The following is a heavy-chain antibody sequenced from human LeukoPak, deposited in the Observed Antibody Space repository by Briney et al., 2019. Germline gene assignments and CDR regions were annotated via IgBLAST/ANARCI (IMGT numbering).Heavy chain of an antibody. CDR3: ARVSSGWNKNIDY. J-gene: IGHJ4*02. CDR2: IYYSGST. Sequence: SETPSLTPTVPVGSTISYYGSWVRQPPGKGLEWSGYIYYSGSTNYNPSLKGRVTISVDKSKNQFYLKLSSVTAEDTAVYYCARVSSGWNKNIDYWGQGTLVTVSS. CDR1: VGSTISYY. V-gene: IGHV4-59*01. D-gene: IGHD6-19*01.